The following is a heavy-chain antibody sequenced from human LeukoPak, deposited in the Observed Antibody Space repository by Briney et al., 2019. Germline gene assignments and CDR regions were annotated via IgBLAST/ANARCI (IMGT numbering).Heavy chain of an antibody. V-gene: IGHV4-34*01. J-gene: IGHJ4*02. D-gene: IGHD5-18*01. CDR2: INHSGST. CDR1: GGSFSGYY. CDR3: PRPRPHPQNSYVLSPPPVDN. Sequence: PSETLSLTCAVYGGSFSGYYWSWIRQPPGKGLEWIGEINHSGSTNYNPSLKSRVTISVDTSKNQFSLKLSSVTAADTAVYSCPRPRPHPQNSYVLSPPPVDNWGQEPLVPLPP.